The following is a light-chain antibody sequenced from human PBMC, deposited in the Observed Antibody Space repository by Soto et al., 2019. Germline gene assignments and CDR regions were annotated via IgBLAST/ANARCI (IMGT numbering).Light chain of an antibody. CDR1: QGISSA. Sequence: AIQLTQSPSSLSASVVDRVTITCRASQGISSALAWYQQKPGKAPNLLIYDVSSLESGVPSRFSGSGSGTDFTLTISSLQPEDFATYFCQQFNNYPLSFGRGTK. CDR3: QQFNNYPLS. J-gene: IGKJ4*01. CDR2: DVS. V-gene: IGKV1D-13*01.